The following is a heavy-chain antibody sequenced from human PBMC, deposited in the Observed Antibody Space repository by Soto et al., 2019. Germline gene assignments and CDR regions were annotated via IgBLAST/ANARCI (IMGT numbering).Heavy chain of an antibody. CDR3: ARGGSGSYATTFDY. CDR1: GGTFSSYT. V-gene: IGHV1-69*02. CDR2: IIPILGIA. Sequence: QVQLVQSGAEVKKPGSSVKVSCKASGGTFSSYTISWVRQAPGQGLEWMGRIIPILGIANYAQKFQGRVTITADKSTRTAYMGLSSLRSEDTAVYYCARGGSGSYATTFDYWGQGTLVTVSS. J-gene: IGHJ4*02. D-gene: IGHD1-26*01.